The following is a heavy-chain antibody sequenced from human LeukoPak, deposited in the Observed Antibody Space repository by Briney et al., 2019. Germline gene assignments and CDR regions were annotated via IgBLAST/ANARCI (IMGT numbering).Heavy chain of an antibody. CDR3: AKDLPNIFILGAFQH. CDR2: ISSSGDRT. V-gene: IGHV3-23*01. Sequence: GGSLRLSCAASGFTFSTYVMSWVRQAPGKGLEWVSTISSSGDRTYYADSVKGRFTITRDNSKNILFLQMNNLRAEDTAVYSCAKDLPNIFILGAFQHWGQGSLVTVSS. CDR1: GFTFSTYV. D-gene: IGHD2/OR15-2a*01. J-gene: IGHJ1*01.